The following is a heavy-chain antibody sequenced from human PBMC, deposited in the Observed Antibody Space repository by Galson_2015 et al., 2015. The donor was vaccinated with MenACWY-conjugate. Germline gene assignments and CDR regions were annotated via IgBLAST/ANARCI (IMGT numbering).Heavy chain of an antibody. Sequence: SLRLSCAASGFTFSKCVMSWVRQAPGKGLEWVSGISGSSGDIDYADSVKGRFTISRDNSKNTVYLQMNSLRAEDTAVYHCAKGANYYDSSGKRYDAFDIWGQGTMVTVSS. J-gene: IGHJ3*02. CDR1: GFTFSKCV. CDR2: ISGSSGDI. D-gene: IGHD3-22*01. V-gene: IGHV3-23*01. CDR3: AKGANYYDSSGKRYDAFDI.